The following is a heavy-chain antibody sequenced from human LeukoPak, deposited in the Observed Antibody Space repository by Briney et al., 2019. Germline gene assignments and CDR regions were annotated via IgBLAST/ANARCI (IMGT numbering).Heavy chain of an antibody. V-gene: IGHV4-30-4*08. CDR2: IYYSGST. D-gene: IGHD3-22*01. Sequence: SQTLSLTCTVSGGSISSGDYYWSWIRQPPGKGLEWIGYIYYSGSTYYNPSLKSRVTISVDTSKNQFSLKLSSVTAADTAVYYCAIGRRQVVITVHWFDPWGQGTLVTVSS. CDR1: GGSISSGDYY. J-gene: IGHJ5*02. CDR3: AIGRRQVVITVHWFDP.